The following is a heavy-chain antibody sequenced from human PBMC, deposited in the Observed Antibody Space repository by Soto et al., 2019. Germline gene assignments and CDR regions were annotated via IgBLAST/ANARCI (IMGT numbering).Heavy chain of an antibody. CDR3: ARDRGSYALDY. CDR1: GYTFTSYG. J-gene: IGHJ4*02. V-gene: IGHV1-18*01. Sequence: QVQLVQSGAEVKKPGASVKVSCKASGYTFTSYGISWVRQAPGQGLEWMGWISAYNGNTNYAQKLPGRVTMTPDTSTSTAYMELRRLRSDDTAVYFCARDRGSYALDYWGQGTLVTVSS. CDR2: ISAYNGNT. D-gene: IGHD1-26*01.